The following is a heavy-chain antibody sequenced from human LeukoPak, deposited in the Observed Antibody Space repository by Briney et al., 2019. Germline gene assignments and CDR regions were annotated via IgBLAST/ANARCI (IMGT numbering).Heavy chain of an antibody. CDR1: GYSFTYHY. CDR2: INPSDGST. J-gene: IGHJ4*02. D-gene: IGHD3-3*01. Sequence: ASVKVSCKASGYSFTYHYMHWLRQAPGQGLEWIGIINPSDGSTTYAQKFQGRVTMTRDMSTSTVYMELSSLRSEDTAVYYCARDMSSVLRFLEWSPRHSLDYWGQGTLLTASS. V-gene: IGHV1-46*01. CDR3: ARDMSSVLRFLEWSPRHSLDY.